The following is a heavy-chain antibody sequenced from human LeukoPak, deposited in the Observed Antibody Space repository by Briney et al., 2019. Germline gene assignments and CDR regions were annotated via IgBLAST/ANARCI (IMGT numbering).Heavy chain of an antibody. V-gene: IGHV4-61*05. J-gene: IGHJ3*02. CDR1: GGSISSSSYY. Sequence: SETLSLTCTVSGGSISSSSYYWGWIRQPPGKGLEWIGYIYYSGSTNYNPSLKSRVTISVDTSKNQFSLKLSSVTAADTAVYYCARQPLYGALDIWGQGTMVTVSS. D-gene: IGHD3-16*02. CDR2: IYYSGST. CDR3: ARQPLYGALDI.